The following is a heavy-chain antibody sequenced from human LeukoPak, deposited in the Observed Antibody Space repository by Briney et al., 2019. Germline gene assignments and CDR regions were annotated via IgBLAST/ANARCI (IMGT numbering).Heavy chain of an antibody. V-gene: IGHV4-38-2*02. J-gene: IGHJ4*02. Sequence: SETLSLTCTVSGYSISSGYYWGWVRQPPGKELEWIGSFYHGGSTYYNSSLKSRVTISVDTSKNEFSLKVSSVTAADTAVYYCARAYGDYGYWGQGTLVTVSS. CDR1: GYSISSGYY. D-gene: IGHD4-17*01. CDR3: ARAYGDYGY. CDR2: FYHGGST.